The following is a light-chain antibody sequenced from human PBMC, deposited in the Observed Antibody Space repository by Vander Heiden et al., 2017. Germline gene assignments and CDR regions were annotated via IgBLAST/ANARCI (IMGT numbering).Light chain of an antibody. CDR2: AAS. CDR3: QHEYSSPIT. J-gene: IGKJ4*01. CDR1: QGISSY. Sequence: AIRITQSPSSLSASTGDRVTITCRASQGISSYLAWYQQKPGKAPKLLIYAASTLQSGVPSRFSGSGSGTDFTLTISCLQSEDFATYYCQHEYSSPITFGGGTKVEIK. V-gene: IGKV1-8*01.